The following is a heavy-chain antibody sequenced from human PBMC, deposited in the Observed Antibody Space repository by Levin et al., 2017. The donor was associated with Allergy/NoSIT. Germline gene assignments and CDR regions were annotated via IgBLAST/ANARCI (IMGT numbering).Heavy chain of an antibody. D-gene: IGHD4-23*01. J-gene: IGHJ2*01. V-gene: IGHV3-30*18. Sequence: GGSLRLSCAASGFTFSSYGMHWVRQAPGKGLEWVAVISYDGSNKYYADSVKGRFTISRDNSKNTLYLQMNSLRAEDTAVYYCAKDLAGGGNLNWYFDLWGRGTLVTVSS. CDR2: ISYDGSNK. CDR1: GFTFSSYG. CDR3: AKDLAGGGNLNWYFDL.